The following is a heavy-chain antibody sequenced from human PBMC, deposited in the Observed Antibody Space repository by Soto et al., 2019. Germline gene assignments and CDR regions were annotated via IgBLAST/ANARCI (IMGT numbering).Heavy chain of an antibody. CDR3: ARDFEYYGSESYPYYYGMDV. Sequence: QVQLVESGGGVVQPGRSLRLSCAASGFTFSSYAMHWVRQAPGKGLEWVAVISYDGSNKYYADSVKGRFTISRDNSKNTLYLQMNSLRAEDTAVYYCARDFEYYGSESYPYYYGMDVWGQGTTVTVSS. CDR2: ISYDGSNK. D-gene: IGHD3-10*01. CDR1: GFTFSSYA. J-gene: IGHJ6*02. V-gene: IGHV3-30-3*01.